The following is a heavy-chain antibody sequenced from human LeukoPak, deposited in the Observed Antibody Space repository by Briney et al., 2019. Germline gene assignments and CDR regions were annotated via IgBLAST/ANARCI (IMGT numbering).Heavy chain of an antibody. V-gene: IGHV3-30*04. Sequence: GGSLRLSCAASGFTFSSYAMHWVRQAPGKGLEWVAVISHDGSNKYYADSVKGRFTISRDNSKNTLYLQMNSLRAEDTAVYYCARESHYYDSGRYDRPFDYWGQGTLVTVSS. J-gene: IGHJ4*02. CDR1: GFTFSSYA. CDR2: ISHDGSNK. CDR3: ARESHYYDSGRYDRPFDY. D-gene: IGHD3-22*01.